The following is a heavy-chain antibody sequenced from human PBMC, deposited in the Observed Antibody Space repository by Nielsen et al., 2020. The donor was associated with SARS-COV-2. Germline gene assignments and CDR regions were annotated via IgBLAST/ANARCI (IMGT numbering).Heavy chain of an antibody. V-gene: IGHV4-61*01. J-gene: IGHJ6*02. Sequence: SETLSLTCTVSGDSVSSTSYYWSWIRQPPGKGLEWIGDIYYSGSTNYNPSLKGRITISVDTSKNQFSLKLSSVTAADTAVYYCAREGFSAVAGYYYGMDVWGQGTTVTVSS. CDR1: GDSVSSTSYY. CDR2: IYYSGST. D-gene: IGHD6-19*01. CDR3: AREGFSAVAGYYYGMDV.